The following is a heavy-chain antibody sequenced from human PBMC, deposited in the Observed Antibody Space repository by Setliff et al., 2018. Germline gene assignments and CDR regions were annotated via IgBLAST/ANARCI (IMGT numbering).Heavy chain of an antibody. CDR1: GFTFSSYA. J-gene: IGHJ4*02. Sequence: PGGSLRLSCAASGFTFSSYAMTWVRQAPGKGLERVSAISGRGDSTFYEDAVKGRFTISRDNSKNTLYLQMNSLRAEDTAIYYCARDTYGDYHRFDYWGQGTLVTAPQ. D-gene: IGHD4-17*01. CDR3: ARDTYGDYHRFDY. CDR2: ISGRGDST. V-gene: IGHV3-23*01.